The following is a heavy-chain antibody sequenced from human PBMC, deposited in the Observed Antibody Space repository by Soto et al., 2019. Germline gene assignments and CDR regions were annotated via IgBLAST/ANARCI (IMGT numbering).Heavy chain of an antibody. CDR1: GYTFTSYA. Sequence: EASVKVSCKASGYTFTSYAMHCVRQAPGQRLEWMGWINAGNGNTKYSQKFQGRVTITRDTSASTAYMELSSLRSEDTAVYYCARSNDYGDYATQYYYYGMDVWGQGTTVTVSS. CDR2: INAGNGNT. CDR3: ARSNDYGDYATQYYYYGMDV. V-gene: IGHV1-3*01. D-gene: IGHD4-17*01. J-gene: IGHJ6*02.